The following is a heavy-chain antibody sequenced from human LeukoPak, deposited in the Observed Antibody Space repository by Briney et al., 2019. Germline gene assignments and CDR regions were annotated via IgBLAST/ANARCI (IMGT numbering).Heavy chain of an antibody. J-gene: IGHJ4*02. CDR2: INHSGST. CDR3: ARRAYSAAYWKHFDY. CDR1: GGSFSGYY. V-gene: IGHV4-34*01. D-gene: IGHD1-1*01. Sequence: PSETLSLTCAVYGGSFSGYYWSWIRQPPGKGLEWIGEINHSGSTYYNPSLKSRVTISVDTSKNQFSLKLNSVTAADTAVYFCARRAYSAAYWKHFDYWGQGTLVTVSS.